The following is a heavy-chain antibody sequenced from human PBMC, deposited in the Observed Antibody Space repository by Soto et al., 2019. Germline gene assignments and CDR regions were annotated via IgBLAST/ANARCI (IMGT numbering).Heavy chain of an antibody. D-gene: IGHD3-16*01. V-gene: IGHV3-23*01. CDR2: ISGSGGST. Sequence: GGSLRLSCAASGFTFSNYAMTWVRQAPGKGLEWVSAISGSGGSTYYADSVKGRFTISRDNSKNSLSLQMNSLRDEDTAVYYCARDGGKVSDYWGQGTLVTVSS. CDR3: ARDGGKVSDY. CDR1: GFTFSNYA. J-gene: IGHJ4*02.